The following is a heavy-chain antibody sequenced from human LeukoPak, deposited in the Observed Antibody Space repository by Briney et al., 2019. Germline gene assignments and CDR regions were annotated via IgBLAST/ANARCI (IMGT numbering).Heavy chain of an antibody. J-gene: IGHJ6*04. V-gene: IGHV3-64*01. D-gene: IGHD3-10*02. CDR1: GFSVNSNY. Sequence: GGSLRLSCAASGFSVNSNYMIWVRQAPGKGLEYVSAISSNGGSTYYANSVKGRFTISRDNSKNTLYLQMGSLRAEDTAVYYCAELGITMIGGVWGKGTTVTISS. CDR2: ISSNGGST. CDR3: AELGITMIGGV.